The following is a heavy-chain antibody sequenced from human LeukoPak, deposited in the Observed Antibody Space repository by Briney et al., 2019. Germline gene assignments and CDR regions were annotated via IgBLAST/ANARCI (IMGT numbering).Heavy chain of an antibody. Sequence: SVKVSCKASGGTFSSYAISWVRQAPGQGLEWMGRIIPVLGVSNFAQKFQGRVTITADKSTNTAHMELSRLESGDTAVYYCTREGVYAPDGSGYHRDAFDIWGQGTVVIVSS. CDR3: TREGVYAPDGSGYHRDAFDI. CDR2: IIPVLGVS. CDR1: GGTFSSYA. J-gene: IGHJ3*02. D-gene: IGHD3-22*01. V-gene: IGHV1-69*04.